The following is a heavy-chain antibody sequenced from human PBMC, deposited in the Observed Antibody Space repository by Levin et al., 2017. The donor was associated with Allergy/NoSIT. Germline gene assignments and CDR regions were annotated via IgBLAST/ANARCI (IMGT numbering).Heavy chain of an antibody. V-gene: IGHV4-31*02. CDR2: IYGIGHT. Sequence: SETLSLTCTVSGGSINSGGYYWSWIRQHPGKGLEWIGYIYGIGHTYYNPSLKRRLSISVETSKNQFSLKLSSVTAADTAIYYCAREGGLDCRDVGWYDAFDIWGQGTRVTVSS. J-gene: IGHJ3*02. CDR1: GGSINSGGYY. D-gene: IGHD2-15*01. CDR3: AREGGLDCRDVGWYDAFDI.